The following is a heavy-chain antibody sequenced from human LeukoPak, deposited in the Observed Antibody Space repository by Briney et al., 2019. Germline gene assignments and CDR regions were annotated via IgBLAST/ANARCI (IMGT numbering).Heavy chain of an antibody. Sequence: SETLSLTCTVSGDSISSGTYFWGWIRQPPGKGLEWIGSIYYSGSTYYNPSLKSRVTISVDTSKNQFSLKLSSVTAADTAVYYCARVSIAAAGEDYWGQGTLVTVSS. V-gene: IGHV4-39*07. CDR3: ARVSIAAAGEDY. D-gene: IGHD6-13*01. J-gene: IGHJ4*02. CDR2: IYYSGST. CDR1: GDSISSGTYF.